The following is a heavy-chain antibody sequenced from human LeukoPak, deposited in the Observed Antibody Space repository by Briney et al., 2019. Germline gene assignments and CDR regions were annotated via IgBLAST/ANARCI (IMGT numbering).Heavy chain of an antibody. D-gene: IGHD2-2*01. V-gene: IGHV3-11*01. CDR3: ARTEPAAAINYYYGMDV. CDR2: ISSSGSTI. Sequence: GGSLRLSCAASGFTFSDYYMSWIRQAPGKGLEWVSYISSSGSTIYYADSVKGRFTISRDNAKNSLYLQMNSLRAEDTAVYYCARTEPAAAINYYYGMDVWGQGTTVTVSS. J-gene: IGHJ6*02. CDR1: GFTFSDYY.